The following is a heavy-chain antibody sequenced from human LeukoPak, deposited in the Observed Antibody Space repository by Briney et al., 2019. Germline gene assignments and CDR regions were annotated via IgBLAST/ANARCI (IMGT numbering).Heavy chain of an antibody. J-gene: IGHJ1*01. V-gene: IGHV5-51*01. CDR1: GYSFTSYW. CDR3: AIPPSQPDYGDYDSEYFQH. D-gene: IGHD4-17*01. CDR2: IYPGDSDT. Sequence: PGESLKISCKGSGYSFTSYWIGWVRQMPGKGLEWMGIIYPGDSDTRYSPSFQGQATISADKSISTAYLQWSSLKASDTAMYYYAIPPSQPDYGDYDSEYFQHWGQGTLVTVSS.